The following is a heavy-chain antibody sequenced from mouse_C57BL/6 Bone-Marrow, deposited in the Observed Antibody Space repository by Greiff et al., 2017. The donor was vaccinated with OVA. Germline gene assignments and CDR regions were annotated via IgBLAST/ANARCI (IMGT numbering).Heavy chain of an antibody. D-gene: IGHD2-12*01. CDR3: ARGNLVFDY. V-gene: IGHV3-6*01. CDR1: GYSITSGYY. Sequence: VQLKESGPGLVKPSQSLSLTCSVTGYSITSGYYWNWIRQFPGNKLEWMGYISYDGSNNYNPSLKNRISITRDTSKNQFFLKLNSVTTEDTATYYCARGNLVFDYWGQGTTLTVSS. J-gene: IGHJ2*01. CDR2: ISYDGSN.